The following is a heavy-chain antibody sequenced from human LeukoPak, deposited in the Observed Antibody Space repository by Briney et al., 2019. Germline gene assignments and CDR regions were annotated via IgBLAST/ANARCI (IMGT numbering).Heavy chain of an antibody. CDR3: ARAFVATTVTPPGY. V-gene: IGHV1-2*06. CDR1: GYTFTGYY. Sequence: GASVKVSCKASGYTFTGYYMHWVRQAPGQGLEWMGRINPNSGGANYAQKFQGRVTMTRDTSISTAYMELSRLRSDDTAVYYCARAFVATTVTPPGYWGQGTLVTVSS. D-gene: IGHD4-17*01. J-gene: IGHJ4*02. CDR2: INPNSGGA.